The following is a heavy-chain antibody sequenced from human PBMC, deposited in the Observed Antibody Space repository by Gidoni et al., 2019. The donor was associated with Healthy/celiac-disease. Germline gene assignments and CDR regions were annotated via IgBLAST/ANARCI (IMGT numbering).Heavy chain of an antibody. V-gene: IGHV1-69*01. Sequence: QVQLVQSGAEVKKPGSSVKVSCQASVVTFSSYAISWVRQAPGQGLEWMGGIIPSFGTANYAQKVQGRVTITADESTSTAYMELSSLRSEDTAVYYCARVGGRGYSGYVGFDYWGQGTLVTVSS. D-gene: IGHD5-12*01. CDR3: ARVGGRGYSGYVGFDY. J-gene: IGHJ4*02. CDR1: VVTFSSYA. CDR2: IIPSFGTA.